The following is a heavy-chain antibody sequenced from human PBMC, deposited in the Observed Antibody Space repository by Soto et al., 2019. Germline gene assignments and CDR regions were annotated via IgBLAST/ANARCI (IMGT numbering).Heavy chain of an antibody. J-gene: IGHJ4*02. CDR1: GFTVSSNY. CDR3: ASGLGQLGDEY. V-gene: IGHV3-53*04. CDR2: IYSRGST. Sequence: EVQLVESVGGLVQPGGSLSLSCAASGFTVSSNYMSWVHQAPGKGLEWVSAIYSRGSTDYADSVKGRFTISRHNSKNTLYLQMNSLGAEDTAVYYCASGLGQLGDEYWGQGTLVAVSS. D-gene: IGHD2-21*01.